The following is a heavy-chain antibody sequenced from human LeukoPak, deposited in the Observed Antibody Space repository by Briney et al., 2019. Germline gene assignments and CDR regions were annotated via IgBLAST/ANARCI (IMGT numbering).Heavy chain of an antibody. D-gene: IGHD3-10*01. Sequence: ASVKVSCKASGYTFTSYYMHWVRQAPGQGLEWMGIINPSGGSTSYAQKFQGRVTMTRDTSTSTVYMELSSLRSEDTAVYYCARDLHDLWFGELSRGVLDPWGQGTLVTVSS. CDR2: INPSGGST. CDR1: GYTFTSYY. J-gene: IGHJ5*02. CDR3: ARDLHDLWFGELSRGVLDP. V-gene: IGHV1-46*01.